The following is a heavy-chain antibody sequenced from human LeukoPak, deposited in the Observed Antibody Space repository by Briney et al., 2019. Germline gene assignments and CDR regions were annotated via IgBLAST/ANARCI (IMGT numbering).Heavy chain of an antibody. D-gene: IGHD6-13*01. CDR2: IYYRGST. J-gene: IGHJ4*02. Sequence: SETLSLTCTVSGGSISSSSYYWSWIRQPPGKGLEWIGNIYYRGSTYYNPSLKSRVTISVDTSKNQFSPNLSSVTAADTAVYYCARVSNSWPHYYFDSWGQGTLVTVSS. CDR1: GGSISSSSYY. CDR3: ARVSNSWPHYYFDS. V-gene: IGHV4-39*07.